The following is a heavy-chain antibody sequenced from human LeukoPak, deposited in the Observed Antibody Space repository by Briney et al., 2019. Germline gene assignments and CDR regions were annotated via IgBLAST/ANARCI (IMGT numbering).Heavy chain of an antibody. CDR2: INHSGST. D-gene: IGHD2-15*01. CDR1: GGSFSGYY. V-gene: IGHV4-34*01. J-gene: IGHJ4*02. CDR3: ASRGLLGYCSGGSCYTLK. Sequence: SETLSLTCAVYGGSFSGYYWTWIRQPPGKGLEWIGEINHSGSTKYNPSLKSRVTISVDTSKNQFSLKLSSVTAADTAVYYCASRGLLGYCSGGSCYTLKWGQGTLVTVSS.